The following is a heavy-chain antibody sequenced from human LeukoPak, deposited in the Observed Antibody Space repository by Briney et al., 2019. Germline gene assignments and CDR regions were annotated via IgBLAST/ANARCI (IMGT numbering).Heavy chain of an antibody. CDR1: GYTFTDYY. CDR3: ARPSSTDYV. Sequence: ASVRVSCKASGYTFTDYYYIHWVRQAPGQGLEWMGWLNPKSGDTSYAQKFQGRVTVTRDTSISTAYMELSRLRSDDTAVYYSARPSSTDYVWGQGTQVTVSS. V-gene: IGHV1-2*02. D-gene: IGHD2-2*01. J-gene: IGHJ4*02. CDR2: LNPKSGDT.